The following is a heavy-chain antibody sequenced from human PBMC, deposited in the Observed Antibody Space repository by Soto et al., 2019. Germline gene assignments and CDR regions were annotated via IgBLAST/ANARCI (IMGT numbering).Heavy chain of an antibody. CDR1: GFTFSSYG. CDR2: ISYDGSNK. D-gene: IGHD2-2*01. CDR3: AKDPKDIVLVPAATVLPNSSAARYYYYGMDV. V-gene: IGHV3-30*18. Sequence: PGGSLRLSCAASGFTFSSYGMHWVRQAPGKGLEWVAVISYDGSNKYYADSVKGRFTISRDNSKNTLYLQMNSLRAEDTAVYYCAKDPKDIVLVPAATVLPNSSAARYYYYGMDVWGQGTTVTGSS. J-gene: IGHJ6*02.